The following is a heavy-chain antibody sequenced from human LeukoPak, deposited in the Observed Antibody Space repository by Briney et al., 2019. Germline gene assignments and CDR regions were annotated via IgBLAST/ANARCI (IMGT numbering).Heavy chain of an antibody. CDR2: ISSSSSYI. J-gene: IGHJ4*02. V-gene: IGHV3-21*01. Sequence: GGSLRLSCAASGFTFSSYSMNWVRQAPGKGLEWVSSISSSSSYIYYVDSVKGRFTISRDNAKNSLYLQMNSLRAEDTAVYYCAKSFWWFGEFSPFDYWGQGTLVTVSS. CDR3: AKSFWWFGEFSPFDY. D-gene: IGHD3-10*01. CDR1: GFTFSSYS.